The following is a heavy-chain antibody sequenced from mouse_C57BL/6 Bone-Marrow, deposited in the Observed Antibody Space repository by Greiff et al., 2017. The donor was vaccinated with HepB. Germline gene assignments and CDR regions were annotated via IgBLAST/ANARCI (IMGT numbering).Heavy chain of an antibody. D-gene: IGHD3-2*02. Sequence: VQLKESGAELVKPGASVKLSCTASGFNIKDYYMHWVKQRTEQGLEWIGRIDPEDGETKYAPKFQGKATITADTSSNTAYMQLSSLTSEDTAVYYCARALQATWHDYAMDYWGQGTSVTVSS. J-gene: IGHJ4*01. CDR2: IDPEDGET. CDR1: GFNIKDYY. CDR3: ARALQATWHDYAMDY. V-gene: IGHV14-2*01.